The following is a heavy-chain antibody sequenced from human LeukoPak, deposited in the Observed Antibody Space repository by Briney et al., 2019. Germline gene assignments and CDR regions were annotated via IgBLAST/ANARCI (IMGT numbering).Heavy chain of an antibody. J-gene: IGHJ3*02. CDR1: GGTFSSYA. V-gene: IGHV1-69*05. CDR3: AREKYYYDSSGYSHFSAFDI. CDR2: IIPIFGTA. D-gene: IGHD3-22*01. Sequence: SVKVSCKASGGTFSSYAISWVRQAPGQGLEWMGGIIPIFGTANYAQKFQSRVTITTDESTSTAYMELSSLRSEDTAVYYCAREKYYYDSSGYSHFSAFDIWGQGTMVTVSS.